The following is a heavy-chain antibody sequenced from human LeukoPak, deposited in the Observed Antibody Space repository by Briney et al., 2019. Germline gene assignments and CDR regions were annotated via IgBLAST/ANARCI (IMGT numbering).Heavy chain of an antibody. Sequence: ASVKVSCKASGYSFTMYAIHWVRQAPGQSLQWLGWINGGNGNTKYSQMFQGRVTFTRDTSASTVYMELTSLTSEDTGVYYCTRPIMAAGRFDPWGQGTLVTVSP. CDR1: GYSFTMYA. V-gene: IGHV1-3*01. CDR2: INGGNGNT. D-gene: IGHD6-13*01. J-gene: IGHJ5*02. CDR3: TRPIMAAGRFDP.